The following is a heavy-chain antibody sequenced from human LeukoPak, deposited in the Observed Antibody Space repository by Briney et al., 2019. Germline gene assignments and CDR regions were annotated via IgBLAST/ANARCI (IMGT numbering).Heavy chain of an antibody. Sequence: GGSLRLSCAAPGFTFSSYSMNWVRQAPGKGLEWVSSISSSSSYIYYADSVKGRFTISRDNAKNSLYLQMNSLRAEDTAVYYCARDRRGGGELDYWGQGTLVTVSS. CDR2: ISSSSSYI. CDR3: ARDRRGGGELDY. J-gene: IGHJ4*02. D-gene: IGHD1-7*01. CDR1: GFTFSSYS. V-gene: IGHV3-21*01.